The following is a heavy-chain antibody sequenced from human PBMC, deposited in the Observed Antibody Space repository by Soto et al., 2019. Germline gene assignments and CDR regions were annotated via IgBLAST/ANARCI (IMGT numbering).Heavy chain of an antibody. V-gene: IGHV1-18*01. D-gene: IGHD6-19*01. Sequence: QVQLVQSGAEVKKPGASVKVSCKASGYTFTNYGISWVRQAPGQGLEWMGWISGYSGSTYYAQKFQGRVTMTIDTSTSTTYMELRSLKSDDAAVYYCASDQSSGWYCKDSVLDVWGQGTTVTVSS. J-gene: IGHJ6*02. CDR3: ASDQSSGWYCKDSVLDV. CDR1: GYTFTNYG. CDR2: ISGYSGST.